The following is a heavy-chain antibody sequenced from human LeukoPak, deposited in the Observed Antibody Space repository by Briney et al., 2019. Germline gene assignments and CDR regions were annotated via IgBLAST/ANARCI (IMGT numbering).Heavy chain of an antibody. J-gene: IGHJ6*03. CDR2: ISGSGGST. V-gene: IGHV3-23*01. CDR3: AKRRGLELTYYYYMDV. CDR1: GFTFSSYG. Sequence: GGSLRLSCAASGFTFSSYGMSWVRQAPGKGLEWVSAISGSGGSTYYADSVKGRFTISRDNSKNTLYLQMNSLRAEDTAVYYCAKRRGLELTYYYYMDVWGKGTTVTVSS. D-gene: IGHD1-7*01.